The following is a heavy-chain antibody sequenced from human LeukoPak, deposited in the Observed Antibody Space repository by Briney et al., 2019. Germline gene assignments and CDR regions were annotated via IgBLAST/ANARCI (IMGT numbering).Heavy chain of an antibody. D-gene: IGHD3-10*01. J-gene: IGHJ4*02. CDR2: ISNSGGST. Sequence: PGGSLRLSCAASGFIFSNYAMSWVRQAPGKGLEWVAAISNSGGSTYYADSVKGRFTISRENSKSTLNLQMNSLRVEDTAVYYCAKDLLSSMVRGVTIEGHDYWGQGTLVTVSS. CDR3: AKDLLSSMVRGVTIEGHDY. CDR1: GFIFSNYA. V-gene: IGHV3-23*01.